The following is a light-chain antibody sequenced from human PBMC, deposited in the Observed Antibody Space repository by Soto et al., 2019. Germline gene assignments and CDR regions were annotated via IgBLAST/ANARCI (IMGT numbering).Light chain of an antibody. CDR2: KAS. Sequence: DIQMTQSPSTLSASVGDRVTITCRASQSISIWLAWYQQKPGKAPKILIYKASSLESGVPSRLRGSGSGPEFSLTISSLQPDDVATYYCQQYSIYTPRTFGHGTKVDIK. CDR1: QSISIW. CDR3: QQYSIYTPRT. V-gene: IGKV1-5*03. J-gene: IGKJ1*01.